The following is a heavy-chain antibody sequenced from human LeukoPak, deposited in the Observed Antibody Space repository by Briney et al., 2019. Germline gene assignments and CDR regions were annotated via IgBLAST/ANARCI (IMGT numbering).Heavy chain of an antibody. CDR1: GGSISSSSYY. CDR2: IYYSGST. D-gene: IGHD3-3*01. V-gene: IGHV4-39*01. Sequence: SETLSLTCTVSGGSISSSSYYWGWIRQPPGKGLEWIGSIYYSGSTYYNPSLKSRVTISVDTSKNQFSLKLSSVTAADTAVYYCARQVFSYYDFWSGYYATERNWFDPWGQGTLVTVSS. CDR3: ARQVFSYYDFWSGYYATERNWFDP. J-gene: IGHJ5*02.